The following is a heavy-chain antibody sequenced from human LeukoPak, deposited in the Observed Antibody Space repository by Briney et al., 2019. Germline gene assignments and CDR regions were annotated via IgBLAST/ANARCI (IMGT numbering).Heavy chain of an antibody. CDR1: GYSISSGYY. CDR2: IYHSGST. D-gene: IGHD3-3*01. Sequence: PSETLSLTCTVSGYSISSGYYWGWIRQPPGKGLEWIGSIYHSGSTYYNPSLKSRVTISVDTSKNQFSLKLSSVTAADTAVYYCARVDPYDFWSGSLGPFDYWGQGTLVTVSS. CDR3: ARVDPYDFWSGSLGPFDY. J-gene: IGHJ4*02. V-gene: IGHV4-38-2*02.